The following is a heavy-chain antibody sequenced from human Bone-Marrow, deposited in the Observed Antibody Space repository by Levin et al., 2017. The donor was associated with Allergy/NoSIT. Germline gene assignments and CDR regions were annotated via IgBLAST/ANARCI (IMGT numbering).Heavy chain of an antibody. CDR3: ARSSDSYVGTRYSYGPGAQDS. D-gene: IGHD5-18*01. Sequence: AASVKVSCKASGYTFTSYGISWVRQAPGQGLEWMGWISTYSGHTNYAQKVQGRVTMTTDTSTSTAYMELRRLRSDDTAVYFCARSSDSYVGTRYSYGPGAQDSWGQGTLVTVSS. CDR2: ISTYSGHT. J-gene: IGHJ4*02. V-gene: IGHV1-18*01. CDR1: GYTFTSYG.